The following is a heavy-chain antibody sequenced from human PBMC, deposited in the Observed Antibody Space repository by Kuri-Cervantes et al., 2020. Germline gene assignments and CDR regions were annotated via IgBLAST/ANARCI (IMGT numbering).Heavy chain of an antibody. D-gene: IGHD5-18*01. V-gene: IGHV3-7*01. CDR3: ATGEVDTTMVFDY. CDR2: IKQDGSER. J-gene: IGHJ4*02. CDR1: GFTFSSYW. Sequence: GESLKISCAASGFTFSSYWMSWVRQAPGKGLEWVVNIKQDGSERSYVDSVKGRFTISRDNAKNSLYLQMNSLRAEDTAVYYCATGEVDTTMVFDYWGQGTLVTVSS.